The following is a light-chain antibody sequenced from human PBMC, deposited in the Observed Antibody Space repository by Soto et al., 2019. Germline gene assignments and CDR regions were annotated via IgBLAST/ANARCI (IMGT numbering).Light chain of an antibody. CDR3: QNYNNVPFT. CDR1: QAIPNY. CDR2: LAS. Sequence: DIQMTQSPSSLSASVGDRVTITCRASQAIPNYLAWYQQKPGKVPKLLIYLASTLRSGVPSRFSGSGSGTDFTLTISSLQPEDVATYYCQNYNNVPFTFGPGTKVDIK. V-gene: IGKV1-27*01. J-gene: IGKJ3*01.